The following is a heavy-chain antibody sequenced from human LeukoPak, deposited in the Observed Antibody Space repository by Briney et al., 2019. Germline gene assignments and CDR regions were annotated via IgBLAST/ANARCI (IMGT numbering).Heavy chain of an antibody. J-gene: IGHJ4*02. CDR1: GFTFSDYY. CDR3: ASGYYYGSGSYYFLY. Sequence: GGSLRLSCAASGFTFSDYYMSWIRQAPGKGLEWVSYISSSGSTIYYADSVKGRFTISRDNAKNSLYLQMNSLRAEDTAVYYRASGYYYGSGSYYFLYWGQGTLVTVSS. V-gene: IGHV3-11*01. CDR2: ISSSGSTI. D-gene: IGHD3-10*01.